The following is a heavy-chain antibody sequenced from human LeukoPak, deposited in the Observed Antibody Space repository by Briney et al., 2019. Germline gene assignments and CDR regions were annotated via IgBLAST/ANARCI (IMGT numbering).Heavy chain of an antibody. CDR3: ARDRRASL. V-gene: IGHV3-66*01. CDR2: IFRGGNT. CDR1: GITVMSNY. D-gene: IGHD2-21*01. J-gene: IGHJ4*02. Sequence: GGSLRLSCAASGITVMSNYMTWVRQAPGKGLEWVSVIFRGGNTYYTDSVKGRFTISRDNAKNSLYLQMNSLRAEDTAVYYCARDRRASLWGQGTLVTVSS.